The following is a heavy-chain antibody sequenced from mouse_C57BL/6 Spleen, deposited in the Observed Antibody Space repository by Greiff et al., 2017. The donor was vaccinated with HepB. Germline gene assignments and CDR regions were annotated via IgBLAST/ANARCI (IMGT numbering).Heavy chain of an antibody. V-gene: IGHV5-4*01. CDR1: GFTFSSYA. CDR2: ISDGGSYT. Sequence: EVQLVESGGGLVKPGGSLKLSCAASGFTFSSYAMSWVRQTPEKRLEWVATISDGGSYTYYPDNVKGRFTISRDNAKNNLYLQMSHLKSEDTAMYYCARDPMGFDYWGQGTTLTVSS. CDR3: ARDPMGFDY. D-gene: IGHD1-1*02. J-gene: IGHJ2*01.